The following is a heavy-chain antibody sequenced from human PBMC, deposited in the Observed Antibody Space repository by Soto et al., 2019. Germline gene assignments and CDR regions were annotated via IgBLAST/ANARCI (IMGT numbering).Heavy chain of an antibody. CDR1: GYTFTSYA. J-gene: IGHJ5*02. CDR2: ITAGNGNT. V-gene: IGHV1-3*05. Sequence: QVQLVQSGAEKKKPGASVKVSSKASGYTFTSYAIDWVRQAPGQRLEWMVCITAGNGNTKYSQKYKDRVTITRDTSASTAYMELSSLRSEETAVYDCARGFPLCFDPWGQVTLVTVSA. D-gene: IGHD2-21*01. CDR3: ARGFPLCFDP.